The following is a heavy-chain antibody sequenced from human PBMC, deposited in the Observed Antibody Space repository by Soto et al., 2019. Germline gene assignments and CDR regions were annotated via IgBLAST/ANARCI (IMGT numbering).Heavy chain of an antibody. D-gene: IGHD1-1*01. J-gene: IGHJ4*02. CDR2: ISGSGDST. V-gene: IGHV3-23*01. Sequence: PGVSLRLSCPASGFTFSSYAMCWVRQASGKGLEWVSVISGSGDSTYYADSVKGRFTISRDNSKNTLYLQMNSLRAEDPAVYYCAKRATGTYFDYWGKGPLVTVSS. CDR1: GFTFSSYA. CDR3: AKRATGTYFDY.